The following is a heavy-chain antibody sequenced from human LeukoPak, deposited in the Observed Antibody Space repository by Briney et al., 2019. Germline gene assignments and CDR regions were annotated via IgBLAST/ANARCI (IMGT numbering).Heavy chain of an antibody. CDR2: VHYTGTT. CDR1: VYSISSDYY. D-gene: IGHD1-1*01. V-gene: IGHV4-38-2*01. J-gene: IGHJ1*01. CDR3: ARASNDGIGSEYFHH. Sequence: SETLSLTCAVSVYSISSDYYWGWIRQPPGKGLEWIGSVHYTGTTYYNPSLKSRVTISVDTSKNQFSLRLSSVTAADPAVYYCARASNDGIGSEYFHHWGQGTLVTVSS.